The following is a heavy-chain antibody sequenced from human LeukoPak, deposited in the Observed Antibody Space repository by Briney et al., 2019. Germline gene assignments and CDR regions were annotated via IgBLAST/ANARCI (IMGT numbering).Heavy chain of an antibody. Sequence: GGSLRLSCAASGFTFSNYVIDWVRQAPGKGLEWVSSISSSSTFIYYADSVKGRFTASPDTATSSLFLHISRLRDEDTAVYYCVRGSTSGLKSYYFDYRGQGALVTVSS. CDR3: VRGSTSGLKSYYFDY. D-gene: IGHD6-6*01. CDR1: GFTFSNYV. J-gene: IGHJ4*02. V-gene: IGHV3-21*01. CDR2: ISSSSTFI.